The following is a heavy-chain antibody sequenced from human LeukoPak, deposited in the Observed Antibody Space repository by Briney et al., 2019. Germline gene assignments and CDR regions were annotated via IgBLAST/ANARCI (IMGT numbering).Heavy chain of an antibody. D-gene: IGHD5-24*01. Sequence: ASVKVSCKASGYTFTSHYIHWVRQAPGQGLEWMGIINPTGTSTNYIQKLQGRVTMTRDTSTSTVYMELSSLRSEDTALYYCASSVETTTGRFDYWGQGTLVTVSS. CDR2: INPTGTST. J-gene: IGHJ4*02. CDR3: ASSVETTTGRFDY. CDR1: GYTFTSHY. V-gene: IGHV1-46*04.